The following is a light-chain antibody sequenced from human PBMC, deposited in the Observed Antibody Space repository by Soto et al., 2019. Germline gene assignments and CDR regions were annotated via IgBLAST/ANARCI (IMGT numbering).Light chain of an antibody. J-gene: IGLJ1*01. CDR3: SSYTSTSTRV. CDR1: SSDVGGYNY. CDR2: EVS. Sequence: QSVLTRPAFVSGSPGQSITISCTGTSSDVGGYNYVSWYQHPPGKAPNLMISEVSNRPSGVSTRCSGSKSGNTASLTISGLQAEDEADYYCSSYTSTSTRVFGTGTKVTVL. V-gene: IGLV2-14*01.